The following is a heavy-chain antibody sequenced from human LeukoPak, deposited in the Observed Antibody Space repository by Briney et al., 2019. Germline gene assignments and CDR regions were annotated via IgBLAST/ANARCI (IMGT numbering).Heavy chain of an antibody. D-gene: IGHD2-8*01. CDR1: GFTFTRYW. CDR2: IKQDGSQQ. Sequence: GGPLRLSCATSGFTFTRYWMAWIRQSPGKGLEWVANIKQDGSQQYYLNSVEGRFTVSRDNAKTSLYLQMNNLRAEDTAVYFCSNGIYDNSYWGQGTLVTVSS. J-gene: IGHJ4*02. V-gene: IGHV3-7*01. CDR3: SNGIYDNSY.